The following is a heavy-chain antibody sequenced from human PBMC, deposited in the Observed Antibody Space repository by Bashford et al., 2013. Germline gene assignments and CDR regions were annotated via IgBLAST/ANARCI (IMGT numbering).Heavy chain of an antibody. CDR2: INSDGSTT. J-gene: IGHJ1*01. D-gene: IGHD1-14*01. Sequence: WVRQAPGKGLVWVSRINSDGSTTTYADSVKGRFTISRDNAKNTLYLQMNSLRAEDTAVYYCARDHSRYTSSPEYFQQWGQGTLVTVSS. V-gene: IGHV3-74*01. CDR3: ARDHSRYTSSPEYFQQ.